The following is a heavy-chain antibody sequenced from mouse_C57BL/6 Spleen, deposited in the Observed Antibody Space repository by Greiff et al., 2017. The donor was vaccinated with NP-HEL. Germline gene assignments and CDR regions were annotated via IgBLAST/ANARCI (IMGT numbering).Heavy chain of an antibody. CDR1: GYTFTSYW. CDR3: ARGADYGSSYEGFAY. D-gene: IGHD1-1*01. CDR2: IDPSDSYT. Sequence: VQLQQPGAELVKPGASVKLSCKASGYTFTSYWMQWVKQRPGQGLEWIGEIDPSDSYTNYNQKFKGKATLTVDTSSSTAYMQLSSLTSEDSAVYYCARGADYGSSYEGFAYWGQGTLVTVSA. V-gene: IGHV1-50*01. J-gene: IGHJ3*01.